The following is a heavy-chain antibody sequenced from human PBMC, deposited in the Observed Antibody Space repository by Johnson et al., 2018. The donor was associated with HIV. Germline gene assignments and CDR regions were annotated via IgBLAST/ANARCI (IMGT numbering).Heavy chain of an antibody. J-gene: IGHJ3*02. D-gene: IGHD3-22*01. CDR3: ARDRGYDAFDI. Sequence: QVQLVESGGGLVKPGGSPRLSCAASGFTFSDHYMAWIRQAPGKGLEWVSYISSSGSNIYYADSVKGRFTVSRDNAKNSVYLQMNSLRAEDTAVYFCARDRGYDAFDIWGQGTMVTVSS. CDR2: ISSSGSNI. CDR1: GFTFSDHY. V-gene: IGHV3-11*04.